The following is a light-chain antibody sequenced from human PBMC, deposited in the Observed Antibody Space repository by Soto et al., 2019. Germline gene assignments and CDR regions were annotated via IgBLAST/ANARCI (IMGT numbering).Light chain of an antibody. J-gene: IGLJ2*01. V-gene: IGLV1-40*01. CDR2: GNS. Sequence: QSVLTQPTSVSGAPGQRVTISCTGSSSNIGAGYDVHWYQQLPGTAPKLLIYGNSNRPSGVPDRFSGSKSGTSASLAITGLQAEDEADYYCQSYDSSSHVVFGGGTKLTVL. CDR3: QSYDSSSHVV. CDR1: SSNIGAGYD.